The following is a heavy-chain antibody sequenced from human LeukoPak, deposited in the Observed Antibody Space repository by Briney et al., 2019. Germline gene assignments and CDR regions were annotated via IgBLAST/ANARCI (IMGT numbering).Heavy chain of an antibody. CDR2: ISSSSSTI. D-gene: IGHD4-17*01. V-gene: IGHV3-48*01. CDR1: GFTFSSYS. Sequence: GGSLRLSCAASGFTFSSYSMNWVRQAPGKGLEWVSYISSSSSTIYYADSVKGRFTISRDNAKNSLYLQMNTLSAEDTAVYYCARALYGATSFYYMDVWGKGTTVTVSS. CDR3: ARALYGATSFYYMDV. J-gene: IGHJ6*03.